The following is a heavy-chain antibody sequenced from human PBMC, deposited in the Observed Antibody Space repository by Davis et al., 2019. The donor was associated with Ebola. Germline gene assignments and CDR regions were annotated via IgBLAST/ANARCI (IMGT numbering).Heavy chain of an antibody. CDR1: GFTFSSYA. CDR3: AREWFGEDSILYYYFGMDV. CDR2: ISGSGGST. J-gene: IGHJ6*04. D-gene: IGHD3-10*01. V-gene: IGHV3-23*01. Sequence: GGSLRLSCAASGFTFSSYAMSWVRQAPGKGLEWVSAISGSGGSTYYADSVKGRFTISRDNSKNTLFLQVNSLTTEDTAVYYCAREWFGEDSILYYYFGMDVWGRGTTVTVSS.